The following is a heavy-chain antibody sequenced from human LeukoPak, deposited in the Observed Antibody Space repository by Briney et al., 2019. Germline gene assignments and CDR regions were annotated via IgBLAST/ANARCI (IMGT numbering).Heavy chain of an antibody. Sequence: SETLSLTCTVSGGSISNSGYYWGWIRQPPGKGLEWIGSVYYSGKTNYNPSLKNRVTISVDTSKNQFSLKLRSVTAADTAVIYCARQGYADFSPRPFDYWGQGTLVTVSS. D-gene: IGHD4-17*01. CDR1: GGSISNSGYY. CDR3: ARQGYADFSPRPFDY. J-gene: IGHJ4*02. V-gene: IGHV4-39*01. CDR2: VYYSGKT.